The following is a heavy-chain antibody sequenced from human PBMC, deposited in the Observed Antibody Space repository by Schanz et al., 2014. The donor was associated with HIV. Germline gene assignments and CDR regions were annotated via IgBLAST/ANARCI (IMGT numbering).Heavy chain of an antibody. J-gene: IGHJ6*02. D-gene: IGHD3-22*01. CDR3: AKDRNYYESKYRGKGNYYYYYGMDV. V-gene: IGHV3-30*18. CDR1: GFTFRSYA. CDR2: TSYDGTKK. Sequence: QVQLLESGGGLVQPGGSLRLTCAASGFTFRSYAMTWVRQAPGKGLEWVAVTSYDGTKKHYADSVKGRFTISRDNSKNSLSLLKKSLRAEDAAVYYCAKDRNYYESKYRGKGNYYYYYGMDVWGQGTTVTVSS.